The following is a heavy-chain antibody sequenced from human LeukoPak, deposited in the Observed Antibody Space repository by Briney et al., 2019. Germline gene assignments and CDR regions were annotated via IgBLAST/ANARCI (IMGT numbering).Heavy chain of an antibody. D-gene: IGHD3-22*01. CDR1: GFTFRTSW. CDR2: INPDGSEK. CDR3: ARGVYYDSSGYYYDYDY. Sequence: GGSLRLSCGASGFTFRTSWMNWVRQAPGKGLEWVASINPDGSEKYSVDSVKGRFTISRDNAKNSLYLQMNSLRAEDTAVYYCARGVYYDSSGYYYDYDYWGQGTLVTVSS. J-gene: IGHJ4*02. V-gene: IGHV3-7*01.